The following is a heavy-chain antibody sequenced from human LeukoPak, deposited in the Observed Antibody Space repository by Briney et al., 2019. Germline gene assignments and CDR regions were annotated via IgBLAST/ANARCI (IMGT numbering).Heavy chain of an antibody. CDR2: INPNSGGT. V-gene: IGHV1-2*02. D-gene: IGHD3-10*01. CDR1: GYTFTDYY. J-gene: IGHJ4*02. CDR3: ARDLAGASGFHLGY. Sequence: ASVKVSCKASGYTFTDYYMHWVRQAPGQGPEWMGWINPNSGGTKYAQKFQGRVTMTRDTSVSTAYMELSRLRSDDTAVYYCARDLAGASGFHLGYWGQGTLVTVSS.